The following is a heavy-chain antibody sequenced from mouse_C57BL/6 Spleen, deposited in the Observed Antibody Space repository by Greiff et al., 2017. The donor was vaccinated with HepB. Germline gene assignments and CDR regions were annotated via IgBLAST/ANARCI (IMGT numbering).Heavy chain of an antibody. CDR2: INYDGSST. CDR1: GFTFSDYY. V-gene: IGHV5-16*01. D-gene: IGHD1-1*01. CDR3: ARAPITTVVYWYFDV. Sequence: EVQRVESEGGLVQPGSSMKLSCTASGFTFSDYYMAWVRQVPEKGLEWVANINYDGSSTYYLDSLKSRFIISRDNAKNILYLQMSSLKSEDTATYYCARAPITTVVYWYFDVWGTGTTVTVSS. J-gene: IGHJ1*03.